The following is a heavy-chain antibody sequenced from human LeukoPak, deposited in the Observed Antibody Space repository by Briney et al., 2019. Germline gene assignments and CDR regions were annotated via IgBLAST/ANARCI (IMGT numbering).Heavy chain of an antibody. CDR1: GFTFSSYA. J-gene: IGHJ4*02. D-gene: IGHD5-12*01. CDR2: ISGGGGTT. CDR3: AKDREGLSSGYELEYFDY. V-gene: IGHV3-23*01. Sequence: GGSLRLSGAASGFTFSSYAMNWVRQAPGKGLEWVSAISGGGGTTYYADSVKGRFTISRDNSKNTLFLQMNSLRAEDTAVYYCAKDREGLSSGYELEYFDYWGQGTLVTVPS.